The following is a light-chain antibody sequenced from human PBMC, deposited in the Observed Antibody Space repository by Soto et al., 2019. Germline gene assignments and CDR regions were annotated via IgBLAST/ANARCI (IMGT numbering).Light chain of an antibody. CDR3: QQYNNWPRT. CDR2: GAS. Sequence: EIVMTQSPVTLSLSPGDRATLSCRASQSVASNVAWFQQKPGQPPSLLIYGASASATGIPARFSGSGSGTEFTLTISSLQSEDFAVYYCQQYNNWPRTFGQGTKVEIK. J-gene: IGKJ1*01. CDR1: QSVASN. V-gene: IGKV3-15*01.